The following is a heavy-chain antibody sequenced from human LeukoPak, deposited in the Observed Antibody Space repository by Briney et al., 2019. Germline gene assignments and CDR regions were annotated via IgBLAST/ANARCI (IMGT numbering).Heavy chain of an antibody. J-gene: IGHJ4*02. V-gene: IGHV4-34*01. CDR3: ARCIASSSSLNY. D-gene: IGHD6-6*01. Sequence: SETLSLTCAVYGGSFSGYYWSWIRQPPGKGLEWIGEINHSGSTNYNPSLKSRVTISVDTSKNQFSLKLSSVTAADTAVYYCARCIASSSSLNYWGQGTLVIVSS. CDR1: GGSFSGYY. CDR2: INHSGST.